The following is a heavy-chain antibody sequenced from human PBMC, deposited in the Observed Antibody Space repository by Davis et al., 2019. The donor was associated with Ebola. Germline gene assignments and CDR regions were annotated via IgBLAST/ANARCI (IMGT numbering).Heavy chain of an antibody. Sequence: GESLKISCAASGFTFSSYAMSWVRQAPGKGLEWVSAISGSGGSTYYADSVKGRFTISRDNSKNTLYLQMNSLRAEDTAVYYCARANYYEPPNDAFDIWGQGTMVTVSS. CDR3: ARANYYEPPNDAFDI. J-gene: IGHJ3*02. CDR2: ISGSGGST. D-gene: IGHD3-22*01. V-gene: IGHV3-23*01. CDR1: GFTFSSYA.